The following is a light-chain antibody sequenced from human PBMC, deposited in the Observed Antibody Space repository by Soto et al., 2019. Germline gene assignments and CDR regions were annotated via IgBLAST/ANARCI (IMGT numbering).Light chain of an antibody. CDR1: SSDVGGYNY. CDR3: SSYTTSNTRQIV. J-gene: IGLJ1*01. Sequence: QSALPQPASGSGSPGQSITISCTGTSSDVGGYNYVSWYQHHPGKAPKLMIYDVSNRPSGVSNRFSGSKSGNTASLTISGLQPEDEADYYCSSYTTSNTRQIVLGTGTKVTVL. V-gene: IGLV2-14*03. CDR2: DVS.